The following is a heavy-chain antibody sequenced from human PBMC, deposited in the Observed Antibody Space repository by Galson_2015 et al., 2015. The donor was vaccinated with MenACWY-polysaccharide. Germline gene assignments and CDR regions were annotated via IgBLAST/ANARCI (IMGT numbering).Heavy chain of an antibody. V-gene: IGHV3-33*01. CDR2: IWYDGSNK. CDR3: AREEYSSSSGWFDP. Sequence: SLRLSCAASGFTFSSYGMHWVRQAPGKGLEWVAVIWYDGSNKYYADSVKGRFTISRDNSKNTLYLQMNSLRAEDTAVYYCAREEYSSSSGWFDPWGQGTLVTVSS. CDR1: GFTFSSYG. D-gene: IGHD6-6*01. J-gene: IGHJ5*02.